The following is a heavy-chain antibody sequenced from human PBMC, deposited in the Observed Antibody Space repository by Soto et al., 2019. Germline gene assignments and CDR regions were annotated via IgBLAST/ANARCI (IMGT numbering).Heavy chain of an antibody. CDR3: AKVNRGSAWYGYYGMDV. V-gene: IGHV3-23*01. CDR1: GFTFSSYG. CDR2: VSGSGGST. Sequence: EVQLLESGGDLVQPGGSLRLSCAASGFTFSSYGMSWVRQAPGKGLEWVSDVSGSGGSTHYADSVKGRFTISRDNSKNTLYLEMNSLGADDTAVYYCAKVNRGSAWYGYYGMDVWGQGTTVTVSS. D-gene: IGHD6-19*01. J-gene: IGHJ6*02.